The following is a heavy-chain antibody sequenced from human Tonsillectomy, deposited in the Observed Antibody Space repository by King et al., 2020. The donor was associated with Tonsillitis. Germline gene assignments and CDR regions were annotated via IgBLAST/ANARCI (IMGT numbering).Heavy chain of an antibody. CDR1: GFTFSSYG. D-gene: IGHD4-17*01. CDR2: ISYDGSNK. Sequence: VQLVESGGGVVQPGRSLRLSCAASGFTFSSYGMHWVRQAPGKGLEWVALISYDGSNKYYADSVKGRFTISRDNSKNTLYLQMNSLRAEDTAVYYCAKDLHLMTTVTYLDYWGQGTLVTVSS. J-gene: IGHJ4*02. V-gene: IGHV3-30*18. CDR3: AKDLHLMTTVTYLDY.